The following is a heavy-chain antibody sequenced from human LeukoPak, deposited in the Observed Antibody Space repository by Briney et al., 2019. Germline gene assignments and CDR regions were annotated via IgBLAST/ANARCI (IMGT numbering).Heavy chain of an antibody. CDR1: GFTFSSYG. V-gene: IGHV3-30*02. Sequence: VQPGGSLRLSCAASGFTFSSYGMHWVRQAPGKGLEWVAIIPYDGSNKFYADSVKGRFTISRDNSMGTLYLQMKSLRAEDTAVYYCAKESCSGGSCYYVVMATAYDYWGQGTLVTVSS. J-gene: IGHJ4*02. CDR2: IPYDGSNK. CDR3: AKESCSGGSCYYVVMATAYDY. D-gene: IGHD2-15*01.